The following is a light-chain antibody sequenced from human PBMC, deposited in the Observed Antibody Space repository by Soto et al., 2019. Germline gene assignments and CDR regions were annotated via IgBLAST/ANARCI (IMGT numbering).Light chain of an antibody. V-gene: IGLV4-69*01. CDR3: QTWGTGPWV. CDR1: SGHSTYA. CDR2: LNSDGSH. J-gene: IGLJ3*02. Sequence: QSVLTQSPSASASLGASVNLTCTLSSGHSTYAIAWHQQQPEKGPRYLMILNSDGSHSKGDGIPDRFSGSSSGAERYLTISSLHSEDEADYYCQTWGTGPWVFGGGTKLTVL.